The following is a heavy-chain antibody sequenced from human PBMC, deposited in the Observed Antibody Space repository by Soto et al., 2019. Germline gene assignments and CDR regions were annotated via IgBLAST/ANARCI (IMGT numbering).Heavy chain of an antibody. D-gene: IGHD5-12*01. CDR2: MNPNSGNT. CDR1: GYTFTSYD. CDR3: ARGGNSGYDYYYYCMDG. V-gene: IGHV1-8*01. Sequence: ASVKVSCKASGYTFTSYDINWVRQATGQGLEWMGWMNPNSGNTGYAQKFQGRVTMTRNTSISTAYMELSSLRSEDTAVYYCARGGNSGYDYYYYCMDGRGQGTTFTISS. J-gene: IGHJ6*02.